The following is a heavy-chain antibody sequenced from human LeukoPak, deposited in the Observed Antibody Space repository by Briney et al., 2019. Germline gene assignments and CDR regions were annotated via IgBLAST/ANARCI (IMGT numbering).Heavy chain of an antibody. D-gene: IGHD6-13*01. V-gene: IGHV4-39*07. J-gene: IGHJ6*02. CDR1: GGSISSSSYY. CDR3: ARLLWQQLGSVVYGMDV. CDR2: IYYSGST. Sequence: SETLSLTCTVSGGSISSSSYYWGWIRQPPGKGLEWIGSIYYSGSTYYNPSLKSRVTISVDTSKNQFSLKLSSVTAADTAVYYCARLLWQQLGSVVYGMDVWGQGTTVTVSS.